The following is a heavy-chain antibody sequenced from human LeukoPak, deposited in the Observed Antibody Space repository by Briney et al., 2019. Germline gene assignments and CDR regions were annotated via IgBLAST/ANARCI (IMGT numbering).Heavy chain of an antibody. CDR1: GYRFASYW. CDR2: IHPGDSDT. CDR3: AKGYCTHGICRDAFDM. D-gene: IGHD2-8*01. V-gene: IGHV5-51*01. J-gene: IGHJ3*02. Sequence: GESLKISCKGSGYRFASYWIGWVRQMPGKGLEWLGIIHPGDSDTRYSPSFQGQVTISADKSISTAYLQWSSLKASDTAMYYCAKGYCTHGICRDAFDMWGQGTMVIVSS.